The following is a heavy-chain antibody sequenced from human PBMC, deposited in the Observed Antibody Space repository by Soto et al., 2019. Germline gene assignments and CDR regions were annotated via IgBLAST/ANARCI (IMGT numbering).Heavy chain of an antibody. CDR1: GFTFSNYA. D-gene: IGHD3-9*01. V-gene: IGHV3-23*01. J-gene: IGHJ4*02. Sequence: EVQLLESGGGLVQPGGSLRLSCAASGFTFSNYAMTWVRQARGKGLEWVSAINGDGGGNGGSTYYADSVKGRFTISRDNSRNTLYLHMNNLRVEDTAVYYCAKRPLTWYLGLDYWGQGALVTVSS. CDR2: INGDGGGNGGST. CDR3: AKRPLTWYLGLDY.